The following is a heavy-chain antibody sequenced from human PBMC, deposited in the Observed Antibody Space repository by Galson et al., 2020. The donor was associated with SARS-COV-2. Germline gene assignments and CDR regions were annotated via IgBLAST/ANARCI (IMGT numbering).Heavy chain of an antibody. CDR1: GFTFSSYS. D-gene: IGHD6-19*01. V-gene: IGHV3-21*01. CDR3: ARDPPTYSSGWSSSGY. CDR2: ISSSSSYI. Sequence: GESLKISCAASGFTFSSYSMNWVRQAPGKGLEWVSSISSSSSYIYYADSVKGRFTISRDNAKNSLYLQMNSLRDEDTAVYYCARDPPTYSSGWSSSGYWGQGTLVTVSS. J-gene: IGHJ4*02.